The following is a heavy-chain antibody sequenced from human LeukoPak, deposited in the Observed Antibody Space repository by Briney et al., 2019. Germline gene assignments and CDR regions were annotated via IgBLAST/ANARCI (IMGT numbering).Heavy chain of an antibody. CDR3: AKDYGENYYYYYMDV. V-gene: IGHV3-9*01. J-gene: IGHJ6*03. Sequence: GVSLRLSCAASGFSIYYYAMHWVRQAPGKGLEGFSGISWNTGTIGYADSVKGRFTISRDNAENSLYLQMNSLRAEDTALYYCAKDYGENYYYYYMDVWGKGTTVTISS. CDR1: GFSIYYYA. CDR2: ISWNTGTI. D-gene: IGHD3-10*01.